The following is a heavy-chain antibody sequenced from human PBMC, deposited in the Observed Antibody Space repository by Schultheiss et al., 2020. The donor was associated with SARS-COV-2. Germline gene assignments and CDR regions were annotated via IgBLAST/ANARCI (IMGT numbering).Heavy chain of an antibody. V-gene: IGHV4-59*12. J-gene: IGHJ4*02. CDR2: IYYSGST. CDR1: GGSISSYY. D-gene: IGHD3-16*02. CDR3: AKDLGTQIMITFGGVIGWDY. Sequence: SETLSLTCTVSGGSISSYYWSWIRQPPGKGLEWIGYIYYSGSTNYNPSLKSRVTISVDTSKNQFSLKLSSVTAADTAVYYCAKDLGTQIMITFGGVIGWDYWGQGTLVTVSS.